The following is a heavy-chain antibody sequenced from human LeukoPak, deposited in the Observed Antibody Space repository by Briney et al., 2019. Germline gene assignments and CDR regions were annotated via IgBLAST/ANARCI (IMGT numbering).Heavy chain of an antibody. V-gene: IGHV3-21*01. CDR3: ARASEYYFHMDV. D-gene: IGHD1-14*01. J-gene: IGHJ6*03. Sequence: KSGGSLRLSCAASGFTFSRYTMNWVRQAPGKGLEWVSSISASGNYKYFTASVRGRFTVSRDNAKNSLYLQMDSLRAEDTAVYYCARASEYYFHMDVWGKGTTVTVTS. CDR1: GFTFSRYT. CDR2: ISASGNYK.